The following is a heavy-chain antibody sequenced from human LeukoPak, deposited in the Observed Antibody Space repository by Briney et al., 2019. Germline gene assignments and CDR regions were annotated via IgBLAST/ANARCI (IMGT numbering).Heavy chain of an antibody. Sequence: GGSLRLSCAASGFTFSSYAMHWVRQAPGKGLEWVAVISYDGSNKYYADSAKGRFTISRDNSKNTLYLQMNSLRAEDTAVYYCAGGTPISRDFDYWGQGTLVTVSS. V-gene: IGHV3-30-3*01. J-gene: IGHJ4*02. CDR1: GFTFSSYA. CDR3: AGGTPISRDFDY. CDR2: ISYDGSNK. D-gene: IGHD2-21*01.